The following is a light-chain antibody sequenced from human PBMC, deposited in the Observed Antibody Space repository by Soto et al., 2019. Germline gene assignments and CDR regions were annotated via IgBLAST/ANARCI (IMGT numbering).Light chain of an antibody. CDR3: QLYDTSPLT. V-gene: IGKV3-20*01. Sequence: EIVLTQSPGTLSLSPGERATLSCRASQSVSGTSLAWYQQKPGQAPRLLIFNAVSRAAGIPDRFSGSGSGTDFSPTISRLEPEDFAMYYCQLYDTSPLTFGQGTKVDIK. CDR1: QSVSGTS. CDR2: NAV. J-gene: IGKJ1*01.